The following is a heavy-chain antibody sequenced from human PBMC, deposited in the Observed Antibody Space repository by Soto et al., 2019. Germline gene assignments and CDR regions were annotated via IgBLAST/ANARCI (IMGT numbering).Heavy chain of an antibody. CDR2: ISYDGSNK. Sequence: WGSLRLSCAASGFTFISYAIHCVRHSPFKWREWVAVISYDGSNKYYADSVKGRFTISRDNSKNTLYLQMNSLRAEDTAVYYCARGLGYCSGGSCYRMDGPYYYYYYGMDVWGQGTTVTVSS. CDR1: GFTFISYA. CDR3: ARGLGYCSGGSCYRMDGPYYYYYYGMDV. D-gene: IGHD2-15*01. V-gene: IGHV3-30-3*01. J-gene: IGHJ6*02.